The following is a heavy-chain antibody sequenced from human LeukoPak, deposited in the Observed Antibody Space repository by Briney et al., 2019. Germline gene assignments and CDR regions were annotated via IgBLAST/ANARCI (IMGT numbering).Heavy chain of an antibody. Sequence: GGSLRLSCAASGFTFSNSDMHWVRQAPGKGLEWVAFIRYDGTNKYYADSVKGRFTISRDNSKNTLYLQMNSLRAEDTAVYYCAKDDSEQLYYYIDVWGKGTTVTISS. CDR1: GFTFSNSD. D-gene: IGHD1/OR15-1a*01. V-gene: IGHV3-30*02. CDR2: IRYDGTNK. CDR3: AKDDSEQLYYYIDV. J-gene: IGHJ6*03.